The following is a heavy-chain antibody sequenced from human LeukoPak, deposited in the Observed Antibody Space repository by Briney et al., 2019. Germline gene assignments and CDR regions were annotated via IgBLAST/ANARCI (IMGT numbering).Heavy chain of an antibody. Sequence: SETLSLTCTVSGYSISSGYYWGWIRQPPGKGLEWIGSIYHSGSTYYNPSLKSRVTISVDTSKNQFSLKLSSVTAADTAMYYCARDRGSRSSGWDFDYWGQGTLVTVSS. CDR1: GYSISSGYY. V-gene: IGHV4-38-2*02. CDR3: ARDRGSRSSGWDFDY. D-gene: IGHD6-19*01. J-gene: IGHJ4*02. CDR2: IYHSGST.